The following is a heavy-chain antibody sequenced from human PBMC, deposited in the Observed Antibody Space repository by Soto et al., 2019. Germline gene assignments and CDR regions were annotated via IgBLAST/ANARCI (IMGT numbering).Heavy chain of an antibody. CDR2: IYYSGST. CDR3: AREDYGDYNFDY. J-gene: IGHJ4*02. Sequence: ASETLSLTCTVSGGSISSGGYYWSWIRQHPGKGLEWIGYIYYSGSTYYNPSLKSRVTISVDTSKNQFSLKLSPVTAADTAVYYCAREDYGDYNFDYWGQGTLVTVSS. V-gene: IGHV4-31*03. D-gene: IGHD4-17*01. CDR1: GGSISSGGYY.